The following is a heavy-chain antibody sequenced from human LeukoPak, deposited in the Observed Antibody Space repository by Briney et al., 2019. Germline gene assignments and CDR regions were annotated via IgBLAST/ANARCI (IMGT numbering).Heavy chain of an antibody. CDR3: ARDRSNSDY. J-gene: IGHJ4*02. CDR2: IRAFNGDT. D-gene: IGHD5-24*01. V-gene: IGHV1-18*01. CDR1: GYSSTSYG. Sequence: ASVKVSCKVSGYSSTSYGVSWVRQAPGQGLEWMGWIRAFNGDTNYAQKFQGRVTMTTDASTSTVYMELRSLRSDDTALYYCARDRSNSDYWGQGTLVTVSS.